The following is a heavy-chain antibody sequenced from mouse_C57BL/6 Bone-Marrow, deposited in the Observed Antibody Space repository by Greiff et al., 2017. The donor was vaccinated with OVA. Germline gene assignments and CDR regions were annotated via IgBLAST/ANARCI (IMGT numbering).Heavy chain of an antibody. CDR2: ISYSGST. D-gene: IGHD1-1*01. V-gene: IGHV3-1*01. J-gene: IGHJ4*01. CDR1: GYSITSGYD. CDR3: ARAVYYYGSSYDYAMDY. Sequence: EVMLVESGPGMVKPSQSLSLTCTVTGYSITSGYDWHWIRHFPGNKLEWMGYISYSGSTNYNPSLKSRISITHDTSKNHFFLKLNSVTTEDTATYYCARAVYYYGSSYDYAMDYWGQGTSVTVSS.